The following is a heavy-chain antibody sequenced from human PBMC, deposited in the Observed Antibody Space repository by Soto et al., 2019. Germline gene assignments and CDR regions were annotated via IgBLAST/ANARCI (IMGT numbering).Heavy chain of an antibody. CDR2: ISYDGSDK. Sequence: QVQLVESGGGVVQPGRSLTLSCAASGFTFRSYGMHWVRQAPGKGLEWVAVISYDGSDKYYADSVKGRFTISRDNSKNTVYLQMNGLRADDTAVYYCAIEAASVTIFGVVVDWGQGTMVSVSS. J-gene: IGHJ3*01. D-gene: IGHD3-3*01. V-gene: IGHV3-30*03. CDR1: GFTFRSYG. CDR3: AIEAASVTIFGVVVD.